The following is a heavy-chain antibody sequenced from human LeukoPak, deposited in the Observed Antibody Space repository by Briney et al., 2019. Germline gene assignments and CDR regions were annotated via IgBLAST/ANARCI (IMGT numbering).Heavy chain of an antibody. D-gene: IGHD3-3*01. CDR1: GGSISSGDYY. Sequence: PSETLSLTCTVSGGSISSGDYYWSWIRQPPGKGLEWIGYIYYSGSTYYNPSLKSRVTISVDTSKNQFSLKLSSVTAADTAVYYCASSMREIFGVVKRGWFDPWGQGTLVTVSS. CDR2: IYYSGST. V-gene: IGHV4-30-4*01. CDR3: ASSMREIFGVVKRGWFDP. J-gene: IGHJ5*02.